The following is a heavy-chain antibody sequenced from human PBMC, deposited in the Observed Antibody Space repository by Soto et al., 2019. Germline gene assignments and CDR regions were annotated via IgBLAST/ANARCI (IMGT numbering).Heavy chain of an antibody. CDR3: TSGELLWFGELLFAFDI. D-gene: IGHD3-10*01. J-gene: IGHJ3*02. V-gene: IGHV3-15*01. CDR2: IKSKTDSGTT. CDR1: GFTFSNAW. Sequence: VQLVESGGGLVQPGGSLRLSCAASGFTFSNAWMSWVRQAPGKGLEWVGRIKSKTDSGTTDYAAPVKGRFTISRDDSKTTLYLQMNSLNTEDTAVDYCTSGELLWFGELLFAFDIWGQGTMVTVS.